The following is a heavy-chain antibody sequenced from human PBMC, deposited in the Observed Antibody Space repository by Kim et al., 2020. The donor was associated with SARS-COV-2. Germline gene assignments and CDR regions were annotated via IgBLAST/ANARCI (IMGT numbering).Heavy chain of an antibody. J-gene: IGHJ4*02. CDR1: GFTFSSYS. CDR3: ARGSPGNYYDSSGYYLNFDY. CDR2: ISSSSSTI. V-gene: IGHV3-48*02. Sequence: GGSLRLSCAASGFTFSSYSMNWVRQAPGKGLEWVSYISSSSSTIYYADSVKGRFTISRDNAKNSLYLQMNSLRDEDTAVYYCARGSPGNYYDSSGYYLNFDYWGQGTLVTVSS. D-gene: IGHD3-22*01.